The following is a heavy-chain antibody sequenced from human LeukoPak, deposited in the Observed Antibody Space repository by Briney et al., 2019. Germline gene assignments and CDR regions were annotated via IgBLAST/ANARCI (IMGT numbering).Heavy chain of an antibody. V-gene: IGHV1-69*19. CDR3: AREGYSSSRIDY. Sequence: SVKVSCKASGGTFSSYAISWVRQAPGQGLEWMGGIIPIFGTANYAQKFQGRVTITADESTSIAYMELSSLRSEDTAVYYCAREGYSSSRIDYWGQGTLVTVSS. D-gene: IGHD6-13*01. CDR1: GGTFSSYA. CDR2: IIPIFGTA. J-gene: IGHJ4*02.